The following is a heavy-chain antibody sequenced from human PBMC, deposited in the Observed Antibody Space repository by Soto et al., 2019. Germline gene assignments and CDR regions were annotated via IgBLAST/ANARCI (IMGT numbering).Heavy chain of an antibody. CDR1: GFIYNDYG. Sequence: QVQLMESGGGVVQPGGSLRLSCTASGFIYNDYGMNWVRQSPGKGLEWVAVIWHDGSDEHYADSVKGRFAISRDNSKNMLELQMNSLRAEDTAVYYCARVPMTRVTRWTWFDPWGQGTLVTVSS. V-gene: IGHV3-33*01. D-gene: IGHD4-17*01. J-gene: IGHJ5*02. CDR3: ARVPMTRVTRWTWFDP. CDR2: IWHDGSDE.